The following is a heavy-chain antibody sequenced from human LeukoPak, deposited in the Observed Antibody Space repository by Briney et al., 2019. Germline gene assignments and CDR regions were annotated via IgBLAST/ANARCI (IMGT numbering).Heavy chain of an antibody. V-gene: IGHV1-8*03. CDR3: ASSYCSSTSCYYGDYSGYYYYMDV. CDR2: MNPNSGNT. CDR1: GYTFTSYD. J-gene: IGHJ6*03. D-gene: IGHD2-2*01. Sequence: ASVKVSCKASGYTFTSYDINWVRQATGQGLEWMGWMNPNSGNTGYAQKFQGRVTITRNTSISTAYMELSSLRSEDTAVYYCASSYCSSTSCYYGDYSGYYYYMDVWGKGTTVTVSS.